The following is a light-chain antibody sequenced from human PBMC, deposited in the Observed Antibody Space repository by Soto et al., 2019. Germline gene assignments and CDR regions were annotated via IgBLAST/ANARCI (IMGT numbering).Light chain of an antibody. V-gene: IGKV3-15*01. CDR1: QSVRSS. Sequence: EIVMTQSPATLSVSPGERVTLSCRASQSVRSSIAWYQHKPGQAPRLLIYGASTRATGIPARISGSGSGTEFTLTLRSLQSEDFAVYDCQQYNNWTQTVGQGTKGEIK. CDR3: QQYNNWTQT. J-gene: IGKJ1*01. CDR2: GAS.